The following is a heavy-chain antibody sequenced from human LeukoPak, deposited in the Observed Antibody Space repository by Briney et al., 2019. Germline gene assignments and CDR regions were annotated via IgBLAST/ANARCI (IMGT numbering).Heavy chain of an antibody. CDR2: ISGSGGST. CDR3: AKDRGGRTEVTCFDY. V-gene: IGHV3-23*01. J-gene: IGHJ4*02. Sequence: GGSLRLSYAASGFTFSSYAMSWVRQAPGKGLEWVSAISGSGGSTYYADSVKGRFTISRDNSKNTLYLQMNSLRAEDTAVYYCAKDRGGRTEVTCFDYWGQGTLVTVSS. CDR1: GFTFSSYA. D-gene: IGHD2-15*01.